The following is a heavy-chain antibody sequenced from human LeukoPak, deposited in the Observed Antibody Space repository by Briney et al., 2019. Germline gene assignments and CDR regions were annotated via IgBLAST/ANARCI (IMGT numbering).Heavy chain of an antibody. D-gene: IGHD2-2*02. Sequence: GGSLRPSCSASGFTFSSYAMHWVRQAPGKGLEYVSGISSNGGSTYYADSVKGRFTISRDNSKNTLYLQMSSLRAEDTAVYYCVKGYRTRTVYGDYWGQGTLVTVSS. CDR1: GFTFSSYA. CDR2: ISSNGGST. V-gene: IGHV3-64D*09. J-gene: IGHJ4*02. CDR3: VKGYRTRTVYGDY.